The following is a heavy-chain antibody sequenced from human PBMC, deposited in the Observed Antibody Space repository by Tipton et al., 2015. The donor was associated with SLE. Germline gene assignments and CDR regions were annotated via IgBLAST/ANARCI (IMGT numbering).Heavy chain of an antibody. V-gene: IGHV3-7*04. CDR3: ATEGIAVAGTIVDY. J-gene: IGHJ4*02. D-gene: IGHD6-19*01. CDR1: GFTFSSYW. CDR2: IKQDGSEK. Sequence: SLRLSCAASGFTFSSYWMSWVRQAPGKGLEWVANIKQDGSEKYYVDSVKGRFTISRDNAKNSLYLQMNSLRAEDTAVYYCATEGIAVAGTIVDYWGQGTLVTVSS.